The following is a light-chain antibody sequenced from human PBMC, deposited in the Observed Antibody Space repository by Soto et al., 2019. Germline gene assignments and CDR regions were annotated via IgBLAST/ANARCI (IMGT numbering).Light chain of an antibody. Sequence: EIVLTQSPGTLSLSSGERATLSCRASQSVRSNNLAWYQQKPGQAPRLLIYGASRRATGIPDRLGGSGSVTDNTLTIIRLETEDFAVDGCQKYASVPLTFGGGTKVEIK. CDR3: QKYASVPLT. CDR2: GAS. V-gene: IGKV3-20*01. J-gene: IGKJ4*01. CDR1: QSVRSNN.